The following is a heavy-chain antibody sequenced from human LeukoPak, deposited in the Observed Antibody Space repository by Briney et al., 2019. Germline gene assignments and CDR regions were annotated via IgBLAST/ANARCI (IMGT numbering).Heavy chain of an antibody. Sequence: GVSVKVSCKASGYIFTNYGITWVRQAPGQGLEWMGWISVHNGKTNFAQKFRGRVTMTTDTSTNTAYMEVRSLTSDDTAVYYCARELTSSSDWGQGTLVTVSS. CDR3: ARELTSSSD. D-gene: IGHD2-2*01. CDR2: ISVHNGKT. J-gene: IGHJ4*02. CDR1: GYIFTNYG. V-gene: IGHV1-18*04.